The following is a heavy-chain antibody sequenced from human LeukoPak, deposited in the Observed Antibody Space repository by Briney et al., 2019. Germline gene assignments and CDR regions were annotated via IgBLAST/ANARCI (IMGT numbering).Heavy chain of an antibody. CDR2: IYSGGST. CDR1: GFTVSSNY. V-gene: IGHV3-53*01. Sequence: GGSLRLSCAASGFTVSSNYMSWVRRAPGKGLEWVSVIYSGGSTYYADSVKGRFTISRDSSKNTLYLQMNSLRAEDTAVYYCARGTKVVFDYWGQGTLVTVSS. D-gene: IGHD2-2*01. CDR3: ARGTKVVFDY. J-gene: IGHJ4*02.